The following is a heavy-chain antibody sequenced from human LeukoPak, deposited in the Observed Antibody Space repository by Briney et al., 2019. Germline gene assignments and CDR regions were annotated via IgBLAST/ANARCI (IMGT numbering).Heavy chain of an antibody. D-gene: IGHD6-13*01. J-gene: IGHJ4*02. CDR2: INSDGSST. V-gene: IGHV3-74*01. CDR3: ARASSWREDY. CDR1: GFMFSSYW. Sequence: GGSLRLSCAASGFMFSSYWMHWVRQAPGKGLVWVSRINSDGSSTNYADSVKGRFTISRDNAKNTLFLQMNSLRAEDTAVYYCARASSWREDYWGQGTLVTVSS.